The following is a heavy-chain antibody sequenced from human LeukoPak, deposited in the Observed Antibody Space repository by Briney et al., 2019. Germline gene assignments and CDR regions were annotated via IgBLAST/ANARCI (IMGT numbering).Heavy chain of an antibody. Sequence: PGGSLRLSCAASGFTFSSYGMHWVRQAPGKGLEWVAFIRHDGSNKNYADSVKGRFTISRDNSKNTLYLQMNSLRAEDTAVYYCAKVGKVVAAPYYMDVWGKGSTVTISS. V-gene: IGHV3-30*02. CDR1: GFTFSSYG. J-gene: IGHJ6*03. D-gene: IGHD2-15*01. CDR3: AKVGKVVAAPYYMDV. CDR2: IRHDGSNK.